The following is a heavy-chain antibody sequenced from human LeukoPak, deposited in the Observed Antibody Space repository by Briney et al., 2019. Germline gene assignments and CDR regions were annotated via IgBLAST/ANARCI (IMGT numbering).Heavy chain of an antibody. CDR3: ARTLGTYYYDSSGYYA. Sequence: EASVKVSCKASGYTFTSYGISWVRQAPGQGLEWMGWISAYNGNTNYAQKLQGRVTMTTDTSTSTAYMELRSLRSDDTAVYYCARTLGTYYYDSSGYYAWGQGTLVTVSS. CDR1: GYTFTSYG. D-gene: IGHD3-22*01. J-gene: IGHJ5*02. V-gene: IGHV1-18*01. CDR2: ISAYNGNT.